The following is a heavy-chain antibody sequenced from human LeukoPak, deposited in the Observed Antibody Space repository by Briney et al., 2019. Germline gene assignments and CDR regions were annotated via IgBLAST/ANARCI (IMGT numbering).Heavy chain of an antibody. CDR3: ARGYDFWSGTFDY. J-gene: IGHJ4*02. Sequence: PSQTLSLTCTVSGGSISSGSYYWSWIRQPAGTGLEWIGRIYTSGSTNYNPSLKSRVTISEDTSKNQFSLKLSSVTAADTAVYYCARGYDFWSGTFDYWGQGTLVTVSS. CDR2: IYTSGST. CDR1: GGSISSGSYY. V-gene: IGHV4-61*02. D-gene: IGHD3-3*01.